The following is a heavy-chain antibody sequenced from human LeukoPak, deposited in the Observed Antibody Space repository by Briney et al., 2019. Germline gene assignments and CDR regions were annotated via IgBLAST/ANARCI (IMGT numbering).Heavy chain of an antibody. CDR1: GFTFSSYS. CDR3: ARQDNAEQQLANSDY. D-gene: IGHD6-13*01. V-gene: IGHV3-21*01. CDR2: ISSSSSYI. Sequence: GGSLRLSCAASGFTFSSYSMNWVRQGPGKGVEWVSSISSSSSYIYYADSVKGRFTISRDNAKNSLYLQMNSLRAEDTAVYYCARQDNAEQQLANSDYWGQGTLVTVSS. J-gene: IGHJ4*02.